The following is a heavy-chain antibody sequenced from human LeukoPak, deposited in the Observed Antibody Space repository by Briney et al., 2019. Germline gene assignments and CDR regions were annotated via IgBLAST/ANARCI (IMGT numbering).Heavy chain of an antibody. V-gene: IGHV4-59*13. CDR1: GGSTSSYY. CDR2: IYYSGST. Sequence: PSETLSLTCTVSGGSTSSYYWSWIRQPPGKGLEWIGYIYYSGSTNYNPSLKSRVTISVDTSKNQFSLKLSSVTAADTAVYFCAQESRHGYNYLEKWGQGIVVSVSA. D-gene: IGHD5-24*01. J-gene: IGHJ4*02. CDR3: AQESRHGYNYLEK.